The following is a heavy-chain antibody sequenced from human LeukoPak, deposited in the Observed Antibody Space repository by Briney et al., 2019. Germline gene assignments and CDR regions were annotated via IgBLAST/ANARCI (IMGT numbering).Heavy chain of an antibody. J-gene: IGHJ4*02. V-gene: IGHV3-7*01. CDR1: GFTFSSYW. D-gene: IGHD4-17*01. Sequence: GXSLRLSCAASGFTFSSYWMSWVRQAPGKGLEWVANIKQDGSEKYYVDSVKGRFTISRDNAKNSLYLQMNSLRAEDTAVYYCARGGWATVTTGYFDYWGQGTLVTVSS. CDR2: IKQDGSEK. CDR3: ARGGWATVTTGYFDY.